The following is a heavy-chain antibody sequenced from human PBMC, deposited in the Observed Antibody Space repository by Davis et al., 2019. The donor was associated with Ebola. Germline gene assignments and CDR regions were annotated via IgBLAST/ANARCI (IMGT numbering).Heavy chain of an antibody. D-gene: IGHD2-2*01. CDR1: GGSISSSNW. CDR2: IYHSGST. V-gene: IGHV4-4*02. J-gene: IGHJ5*02. CDR3: ARATLAQCSRASCQDYWFDP. Sequence: MPSETLSLTCAVSGGSISSSNWWNWVRQPPGKGLAWIGEIYHSGSTNYNSSLKSRVTISVDKSKNQFSLKLSSVTAADTAVYYCARATLAQCSRASCQDYWFDPWGQGTLVTVSS.